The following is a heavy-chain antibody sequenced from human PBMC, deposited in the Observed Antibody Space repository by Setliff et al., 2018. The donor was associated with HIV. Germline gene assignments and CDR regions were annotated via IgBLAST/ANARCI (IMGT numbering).Heavy chain of an antibody. D-gene: IGHD2-2*01. CDR3: TRGTTPLGWFDP. Sequence: ASVKVSCKASGYSFTSYGVSWVRQAPGQGLEWMGWISAYNVNTNYAQKLQGRATMTTDTSTSTAYKELRSLRSDDTAVYYCTRGTTPLGWFDPWGQGTLVTVSS. CDR1: GYSFTSYG. J-gene: IGHJ5*02. V-gene: IGHV1-18*01. CDR2: ISAYNVNT.